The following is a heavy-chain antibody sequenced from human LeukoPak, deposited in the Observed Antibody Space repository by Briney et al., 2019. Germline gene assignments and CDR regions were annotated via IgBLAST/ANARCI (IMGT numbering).Heavy chain of an antibody. J-gene: IGHJ3*02. Sequence: GGSLRLSCAASGFTSSSYAMHWVRQAPGKGLEWVAVISYDGSNKYYADSVKGRFTISRDNSKNTLYLQMNSLRAEDTAVYYCARDLRMATIYDAFDIWGQGTMVTVSS. D-gene: IGHD5-24*01. CDR3: ARDLRMATIYDAFDI. CDR2: ISYDGSNK. CDR1: GFTSSSYA. V-gene: IGHV3-30*04.